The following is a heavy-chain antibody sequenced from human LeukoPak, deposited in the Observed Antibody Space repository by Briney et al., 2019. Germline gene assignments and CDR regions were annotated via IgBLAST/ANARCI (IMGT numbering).Heavy chain of an antibody. D-gene: IGHD3/OR15-3a*01. CDR1: GLTFNNAW. V-gene: IGHV3-15*07. J-gene: IGHJ4*02. Sequence: GSLRLSCAASGLTFNNAWMNWVRQAPGRGLEWVGRIKSKTDGETTDYAAPVKDRFTISRDDSKNTLYLQMNSLKAEDTAVYYCTVWTDLWGQGTLVIVSS. CDR3: TVWTDL. CDR2: IKSKTDGETT.